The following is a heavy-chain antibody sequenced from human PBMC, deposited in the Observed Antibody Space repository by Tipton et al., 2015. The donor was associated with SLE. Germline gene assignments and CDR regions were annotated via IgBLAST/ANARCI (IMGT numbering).Heavy chain of an antibody. V-gene: IGHV4-59*01. CDR1: GGSISSYY. Sequence: TLSLTCTVSGGSISSYYWSWIRQPPGKGLEWIGYIYYSGSTNYNPSLKSRVTISVDTSKNQFSLKLSSVTAADTAVYYCARAEDCSGGSCYSIHAAFDIWGQGTMVTVSS. J-gene: IGHJ3*02. CDR3: ARAEDCSGGSCYSIHAAFDI. D-gene: IGHD2-15*01. CDR2: IYYSGST.